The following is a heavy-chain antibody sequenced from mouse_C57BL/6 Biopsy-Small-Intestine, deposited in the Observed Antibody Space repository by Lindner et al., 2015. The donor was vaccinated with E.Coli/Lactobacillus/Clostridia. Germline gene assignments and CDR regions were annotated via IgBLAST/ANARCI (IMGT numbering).Heavy chain of an antibody. D-gene: IGHD2-14*01. Sequence: VQLQESGPELVKPGASVKISCKASGYTFTDYNMDWVKQSHGKSLEWIGYIYPNNGGTGHNQKFKSKATLTVDKSSSTAYMELHSLTSEDSAVYYCARGAYYRYEGYAMDYRGQGTSVTVSS. CDR3: ARGAYYRYEGYAMDY. CDR2: IYPNNGGT. J-gene: IGHJ4*01. V-gene: IGHV1-34*02. CDR1: GYTFTDYN.